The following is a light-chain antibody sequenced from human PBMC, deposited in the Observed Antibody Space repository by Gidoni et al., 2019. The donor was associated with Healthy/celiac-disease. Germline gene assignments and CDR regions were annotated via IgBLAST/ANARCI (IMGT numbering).Light chain of an antibody. Sequence: DIQLTQSPSSLSASVGDRVTITCRASQSISSYLNWYQQKPGKATKLLIYAASSLQSGVPSRCSGSGSGTDFTLTISSLQPEDFATYYCQQSYSTPSITFGQGTRLEIK. CDR3: QQSYSTPSIT. CDR1: QSISSY. V-gene: IGKV1-39*01. J-gene: IGKJ5*01. CDR2: AAS.